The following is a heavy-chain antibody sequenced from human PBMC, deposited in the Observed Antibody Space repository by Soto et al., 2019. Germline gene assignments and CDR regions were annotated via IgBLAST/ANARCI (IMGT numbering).Heavy chain of an antibody. D-gene: IGHD3-16*01. CDR1: GYTFSGFY. V-gene: IGHV1-46*01. CDR2: IDPSGGRT. CDR3: ARAFGEKISHTDYKGFGF. J-gene: IGHJ4*02. Sequence: GASVKVSCKASGYTFSGFYMHWVRQAPGQGLEWMGIIDPSGGRTTYAQEFQGRVTMTSDTSTTTVYMELRSLRSDDTAVYYCARAFGEKISHTDYKGFGFWGQGTLVTVSS.